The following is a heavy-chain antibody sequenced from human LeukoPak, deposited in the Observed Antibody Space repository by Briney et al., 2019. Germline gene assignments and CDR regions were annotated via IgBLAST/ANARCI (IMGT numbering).Heavy chain of an antibody. CDR3: AREVAARPYIDY. Sequence: SETLSLTCTVSGGSISISGYYWGWIRQPPGKGLEWIGSIYYSGSTYYNPSLKSRVTISVDTSKNQFSLKLSSVTAADTAVYYCAREVAARPYIDYWGQGTLVTVSS. V-gene: IGHV4-39*07. CDR1: GGSISISGYY. CDR2: IYYSGST. D-gene: IGHD6-6*01. J-gene: IGHJ4*02.